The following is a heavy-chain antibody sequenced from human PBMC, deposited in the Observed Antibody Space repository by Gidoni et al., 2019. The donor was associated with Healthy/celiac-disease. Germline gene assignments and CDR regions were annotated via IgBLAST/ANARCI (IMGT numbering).Heavy chain of an antibody. D-gene: IGHD3-22*01. CDR2: IYHSGST. CDR1: SSGYY. Sequence: SSGYYWGWIRQPPGKGLEWIGSIYHSGSTYHNPSLTSRVTISVDTSKNQFSLKLSSVTAADTAVYYCAGGDPAYYYDSSGYSNDFYYYGMDVWGQGTTVTVSS. V-gene: IGHV4-38-2*02. CDR3: AGGDPAYYYDSSGYSNDFYYYGMDV. J-gene: IGHJ6*02.